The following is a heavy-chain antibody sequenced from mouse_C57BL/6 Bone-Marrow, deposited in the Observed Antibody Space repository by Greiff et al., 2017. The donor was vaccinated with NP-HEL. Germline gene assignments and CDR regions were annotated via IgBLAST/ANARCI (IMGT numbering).Heavy chain of an antibody. CDR2: IDPEDGET. CDR3: ARRYYGPYYFDY. Sequence: EVKLQESGAELVKPGASVKLSCTASGFNIKDYYMHWVKQRTEQGLEWIGRIDPEDGETKYAPKFQGKATITATTSSNTASLQLSSLTSEDTAVYYCARRYYGPYYFDYWGQGTTLTVSS. D-gene: IGHD1-1*01. V-gene: IGHV14-2*01. J-gene: IGHJ2*01. CDR1: GFNIKDYY.